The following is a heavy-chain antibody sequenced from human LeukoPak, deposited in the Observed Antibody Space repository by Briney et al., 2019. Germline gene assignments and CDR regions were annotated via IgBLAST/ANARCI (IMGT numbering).Heavy chain of an antibody. CDR2: IYYSGST. Sequence: SETLSLTCTVSGGSISSYYWSWIRQPPGKGLEWIGYIYYSGSTNYNPSLKSRVTISVDTSKNQFSLKLSSVTAAGTAVYYCARGLRYFDWLSRTPGYYYMDVWGKGTTVTISS. J-gene: IGHJ6*03. CDR1: GGSISSYY. CDR3: ARGLRYFDWLSRTPGYYYMDV. V-gene: IGHV4-59*01. D-gene: IGHD3-9*01.